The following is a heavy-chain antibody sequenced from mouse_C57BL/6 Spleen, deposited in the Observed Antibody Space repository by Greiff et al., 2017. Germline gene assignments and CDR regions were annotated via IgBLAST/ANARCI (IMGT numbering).Heavy chain of an antibody. Sequence: QVQLQQPGAELVRPGTSVKLSCKASGYTFTSYWMHWVKQRPGKGLEWIGVINPSDSYTNYNQKFKGKATLTVATSSSTAYMQLSSLTSEDSAVYYCARVGGYYYFDYWGQGTTLTVSS. V-gene: IGHV1-59*01. D-gene: IGHD2-3*01. J-gene: IGHJ2*01. CDR3: ARVGGYYYFDY. CDR2: INPSDSYT. CDR1: GYTFTSYW.